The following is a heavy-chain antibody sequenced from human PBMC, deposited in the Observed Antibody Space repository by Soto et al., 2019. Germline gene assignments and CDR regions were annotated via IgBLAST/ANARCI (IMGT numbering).Heavy chain of an antibody. V-gene: IGHV4-59*02. CDR1: GGSVSSYY. Sequence: SETLSLTCSVSGGSVSSYYWSWIRQPPGKGLEWIGYIFYSGNTNYNPSLKSRVTISVDTSKNQFSLQLSSVTAADTAVYYCARMNDYVWGNYRVFDYWGQGTLVTVSS. J-gene: IGHJ4*02. D-gene: IGHD3-16*02. CDR2: IFYSGNT. CDR3: ARMNDYVWGNYRVFDY.